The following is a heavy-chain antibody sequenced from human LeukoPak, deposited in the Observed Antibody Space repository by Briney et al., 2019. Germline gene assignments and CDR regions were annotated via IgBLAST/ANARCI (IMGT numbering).Heavy chain of an antibody. J-gene: IGHJ6*02. CDR2: ISAYYGNT. V-gene: IGHV1-18*01. CDR3: ARGGYSSSRPYYYYGMDV. D-gene: IGHD6-13*01. CDR1: GYTFTNYG. Sequence: ASVKVSCKASGYTFTNYGISWVRQAPGQGLEWMGWISAYYGNTKYAQKVQDRVTMTTDTSTSIAYMELRSLRSDDTAVYYCARGGYSSSRPYYYYGMDVWGQGTTVTVSS.